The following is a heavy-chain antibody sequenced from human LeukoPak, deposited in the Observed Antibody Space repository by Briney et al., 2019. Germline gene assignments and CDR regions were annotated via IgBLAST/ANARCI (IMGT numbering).Heavy chain of an antibody. CDR1: GGSITDHF. V-gene: IGHV4-59*08. CDR2: MHHSGSA. J-gene: IGHJ4*02. Sequence: SETLSLTCTVSGGSITDHFWSWVRRSPGKGLEWIGFMHHSGSANSNPSLRSRVTISMDTSKNQFSLKLSSVTAADTAVYYCARLFGLFRTYYFDYWGQGTLVTVSS. CDR3: ARLFGLFRTYYFDY. D-gene: IGHD3-22*01.